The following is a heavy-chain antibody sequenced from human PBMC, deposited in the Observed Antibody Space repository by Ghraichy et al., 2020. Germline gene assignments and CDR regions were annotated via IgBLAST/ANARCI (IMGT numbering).Heavy chain of an antibody. CDR1: GGSISSYY. CDR3: ARSLLWFGELSHYAFDI. D-gene: IGHD3-10*01. V-gene: IGHV4-59*01. CDR2: IYYSGST. J-gene: IGHJ3*02. Sequence: SETLSLTCTVYGGSISSYYWSWIRQPPGKGLEWIGYIYYSGSTNYNPSLKSRVTISVDTSKNQFSLKLSSVTAADTAVYYCARSLLWFGELSHYAFDIWGQGTMVTVSS.